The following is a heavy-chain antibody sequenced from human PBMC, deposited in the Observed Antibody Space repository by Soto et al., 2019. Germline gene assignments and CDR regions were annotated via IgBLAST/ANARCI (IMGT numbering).Heavy chain of an antibody. CDR2: ISYHGSDK. Sequence: QVQLVESGGGVVQPGRSLRLSCAASGFTFSNYGMNWVRQAPGKGLEWVAVISYHGSDKYYADSVKGRFTISRDNSKNTLYLQMDSLRAEDTAEYYCAKDHLTTTVTSVGYWGQGTLVTVSS. CDR3: AKDHLTTTVTSVGY. V-gene: IGHV3-30*18. D-gene: IGHD4-17*01. J-gene: IGHJ4*02. CDR1: GFTFSNYG.